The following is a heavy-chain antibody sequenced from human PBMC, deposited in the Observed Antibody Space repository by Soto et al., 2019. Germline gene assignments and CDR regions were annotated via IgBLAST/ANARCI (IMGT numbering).Heavy chain of an antibody. CDR3: AKGGGAYGAYYYYGMDV. Sequence: GGSLLLACASSVFTFDDYAMDWVRQAPGKGLDWVSLISLDGGSTYYADSVKGRFTISRDNSKNSLYLQMKSLRAEDTALYYCAKGGGAYGAYYYYGMDVWGQGTTVTVSS. CDR1: VFTFDDYA. V-gene: IGHV3-43D*04. D-gene: IGHD4-17*01. J-gene: IGHJ6*02. CDR2: ISLDGGST.